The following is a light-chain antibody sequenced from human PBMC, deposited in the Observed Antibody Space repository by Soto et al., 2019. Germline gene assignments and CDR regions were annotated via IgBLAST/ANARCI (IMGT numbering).Light chain of an antibody. CDR2: EAS. CDR3: QQRTIWPPIT. J-gene: IGKJ5*01. V-gene: IGKV3-11*01. Sequence: EIVLTQSPSTLSLSPGETATLSCRASQSVSSQLAWYQQKPGQAPRLLIYEASNRATGIPARFSGSGSGTDFTLTISSLEPEDFAVYYCQQRTIWPPITFGQGTRLEIK. CDR1: QSVSSQ.